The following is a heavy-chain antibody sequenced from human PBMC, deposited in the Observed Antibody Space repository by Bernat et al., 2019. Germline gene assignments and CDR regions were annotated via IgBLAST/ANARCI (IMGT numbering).Heavy chain of an antibody. D-gene: IGHD6-19*01. CDR1: GDSMSRYY. CDR2: VYDSGMT. V-gene: IGHV4-59*13. CDR3: AGDINSAWYYF. J-gene: IGHJ4*02. Sequence: QVHLQESGPGLVKPSETPSLICTVSGDSMSRYYWSWIRQTPGAGLEWIGYVYDSGMTNYNPALKSRVTISLDTSESQFSLKLSSVAVADTAVYYCAGDINSAWYYFWGQGILVTFSS.